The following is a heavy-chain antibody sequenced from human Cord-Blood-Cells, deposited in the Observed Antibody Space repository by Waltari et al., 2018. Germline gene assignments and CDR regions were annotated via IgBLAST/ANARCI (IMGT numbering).Heavy chain of an antibody. CDR1: GFTVSSNH. D-gene: IGHD5-12*01. J-gene: IGHJ6*02. CDR2: IYSGGST. CDR3: ARDGWIEGYYYYGMDV. Sequence: EVQLVESGGGLIQPGGSLRLSCAASGFTVSSNHMSWVRQAPGKGLEWVSVIYSGGSTYYADSVKGRFTISRDNSKNTLYLQMNSLRAEDTAVYYCARDGWIEGYYYYGMDVWGQGTTVTVSS. V-gene: IGHV3-53*01.